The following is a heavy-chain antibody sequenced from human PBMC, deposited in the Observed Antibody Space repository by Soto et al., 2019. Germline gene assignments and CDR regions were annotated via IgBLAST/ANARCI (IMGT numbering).Heavy chain of an antibody. CDR3: TTPWKTSNYCTNGVCRPHDAFDI. V-gene: IGHV3-21*01. Sequence: EVQLVESGGGLVKPGGSLRFSCAGSGFTFSSYSMNCVRQAPGEGLEWVSSISSSSSYIYYEDSVKGRFTISRDNAKKSLYLQINSLSAEDTAVYYCTTPWKTSNYCTNGVCRPHDAFDIWGQGTMVTVTS. D-gene: IGHD2-8*01. J-gene: IGHJ3*02. CDR1: GFTFSSYS. CDR2: ISSSSSYI.